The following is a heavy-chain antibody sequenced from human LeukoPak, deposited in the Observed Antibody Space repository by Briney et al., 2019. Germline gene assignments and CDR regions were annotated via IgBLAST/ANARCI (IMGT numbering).Heavy chain of an antibody. CDR1: GFTFSSYG. CDR3: ARDFLEWLPYS. V-gene: IGHV3-21*01. J-gene: IGHJ4*02. CDR2: ITSGSNYM. D-gene: IGHD3-3*01. Sequence: GGSLRLSCAASGFTFSSYGMHWVRQAPGKGLEWVSSITSGSNYMYYADSVKGRFTISRDNAKNSLYLQMNSLRAEDTAVYYCARDFLEWLPYSWGQGTLVTVSS.